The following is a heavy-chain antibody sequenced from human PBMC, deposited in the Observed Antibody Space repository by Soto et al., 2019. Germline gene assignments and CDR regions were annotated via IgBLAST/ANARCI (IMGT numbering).Heavy chain of an antibody. J-gene: IGHJ4*02. CDR3: VSAAKWELLFDY. D-gene: IGHD1-26*01. CDR2: IYDTEGT. V-gene: IGHV4-39*01. Sequence: PSETLSLTCTVSGGSLSSSNYYWAWLRQPPGKGLEWLGNIYDTEGTYYNPSLKSRVTISVDTTENQVPLKLFSVTAADTALYYCVSAAKWELLFDYWGQGIQVTVSS. CDR1: GGSLSSSNYY.